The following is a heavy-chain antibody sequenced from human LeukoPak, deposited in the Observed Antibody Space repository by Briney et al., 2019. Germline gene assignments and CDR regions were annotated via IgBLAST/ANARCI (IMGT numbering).Heavy chain of an antibody. Sequence: PGGSLRLSCAASGFTFSNYAMTWVRQAPGKGLEWVSAISSGGNTYYADSVKGRFTISRDNAKNSLYLQMNSLRAEDTAVYYCARDSPPDDWGQGTLVTVSS. CDR3: ARDSPPDD. J-gene: IGHJ4*02. V-gene: IGHV3-23*01. CDR2: ISSGGNT. CDR1: GFTFSNYA.